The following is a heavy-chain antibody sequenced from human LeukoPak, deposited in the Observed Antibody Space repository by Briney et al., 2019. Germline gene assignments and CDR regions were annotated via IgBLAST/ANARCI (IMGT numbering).Heavy chain of an antibody. CDR2: IIPIFGTA. J-gene: IGHJ4*02. V-gene: IGHV1-69*13. CDR1: GGTFSSYA. Sequence: SVKVSCKGSGGTFSSYAISWVRQAPGQGLEWMGGIIPIFGTANYAQKFQGRVTITADESTSTAYMELSSLRSEDTAVYYCARERGYSYGTFDYWGQGTLVTVSS. CDR3: ARERGYSYGTFDY. D-gene: IGHD5-18*01.